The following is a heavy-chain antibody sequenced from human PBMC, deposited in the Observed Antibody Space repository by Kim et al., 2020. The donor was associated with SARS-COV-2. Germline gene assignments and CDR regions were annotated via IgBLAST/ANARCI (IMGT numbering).Heavy chain of an antibody. D-gene: IGHD4-17*01. V-gene: IGHV5-10-1*01. J-gene: IGHJ4*02. CDR2: T. CDR3: ARYGDGDYFDY. Sequence: TNHGPSFHGHVTISADKSISTAYLQWSSLKASDTAMYYCARYGDGDYFDYWGQGTLVTVSS.